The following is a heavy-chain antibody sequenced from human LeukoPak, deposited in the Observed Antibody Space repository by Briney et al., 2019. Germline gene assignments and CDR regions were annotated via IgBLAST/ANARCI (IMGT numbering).Heavy chain of an antibody. Sequence: PGRSLRLSCAASGFTLSSFEMTWVRQAPGEGLEWISYISSSSTIYYADSVKGRFTISRDNANNSLYLQMNSLRAEDTAVYYCARGRFVVTWGQGTLVTVSS. CDR3: ARGRFVVT. D-gene: IGHD3-22*01. J-gene: IGHJ5*02. CDR2: ISSSSTI. V-gene: IGHV3-48*03. CDR1: GFTLSSFE.